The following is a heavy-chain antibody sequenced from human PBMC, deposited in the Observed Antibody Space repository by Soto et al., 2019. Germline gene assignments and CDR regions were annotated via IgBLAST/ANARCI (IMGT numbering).Heavy chain of an antibody. CDR3: ARELNTGSSAYYSFAF. CDR1: GYTFTAYG. V-gene: IGHV1-18*01. J-gene: IGHJ4*02. CDR2: VSTNDDRT. D-gene: IGHD3-22*01. Sequence: QVQMVQSGPEVKMPGASVKVSCKTSGYTFTAYGLAWLRQAPGQRPEWMGWVSTNDDRTNYARKFQGRVTMTTDRSPTKTPLGPRSLGNDDTAVYYCARELNTGSSAYYSFAFWGQGTLVTVSS.